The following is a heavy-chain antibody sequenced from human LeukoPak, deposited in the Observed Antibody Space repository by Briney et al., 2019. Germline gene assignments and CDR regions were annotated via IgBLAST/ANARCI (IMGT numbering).Heavy chain of an antibody. CDR1: GFTFSSYA. Sequence: GGSLRLSCAASGFTFSSYAMSWVRQAPGKGLEWVSAISGSGGSTYYADSVKGRFTISRDNSKNTLYLQMNSLRAGDTAVYYCAKDPRYATIFGVVPKFDYWGQGTLVTVSS. CDR2: ISGSGGST. CDR3: AKDPRYATIFGVVPKFDY. J-gene: IGHJ4*02. D-gene: IGHD3-3*01. V-gene: IGHV3-23*01.